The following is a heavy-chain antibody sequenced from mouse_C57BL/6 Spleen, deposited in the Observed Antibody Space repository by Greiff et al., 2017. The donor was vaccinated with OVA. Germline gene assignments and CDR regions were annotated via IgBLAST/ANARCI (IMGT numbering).Heavy chain of an antibody. Sequence: QVQLKQSGAELVRPGASVKLSCKASGYTFTDYYINWVKQRPGQGLEWIARIYPGSGNTYYNEKFKGKATLTAEKSSSTAYMQLSSLTSEDSAVYFCARYSSYGYFDYWGQGTTLTVSS. V-gene: IGHV1-76*01. CDR1: GYTFTDYY. J-gene: IGHJ2*01. CDR2: IYPGSGNT. CDR3: ARYSSYGYFDY. D-gene: IGHD1-1*01.